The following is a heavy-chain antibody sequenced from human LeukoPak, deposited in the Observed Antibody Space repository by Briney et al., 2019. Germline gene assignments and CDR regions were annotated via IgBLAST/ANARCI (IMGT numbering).Heavy chain of an antibody. D-gene: IGHD6-19*01. V-gene: IGHV5-10-1*01. CDR3: ARGGAVAGTFYYGMDV. J-gene: IGHJ6*04. Sequence: GESLKISCKGSGYSFTSYWISWVRQMPGKGLEWMGRIDPSDSYTNYSPSFQGHVTISADKSISTAYLQWSSLKASDTAMYYCARGGAVAGTFYYGMDVWGKGTTVTVSS. CDR2: IDPSDSYT. CDR1: GYSFTSYW.